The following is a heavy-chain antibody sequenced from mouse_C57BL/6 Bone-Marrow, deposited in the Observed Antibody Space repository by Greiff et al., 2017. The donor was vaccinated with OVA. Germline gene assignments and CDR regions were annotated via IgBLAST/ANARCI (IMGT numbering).Heavy chain of an antibody. V-gene: IGHV7-3*01. D-gene: IGHD1-1*01. CDR3: ARYKGRVAVDYFDY. Sequence: EVQLQQSGGGLVQPGDSLSLSCAASGFTFTNYYMSWVRQPPGKALEWLAFIRNKPNGSTTEYSASVKGRFTISRDNSQSILYLQMNARRAEDSATYYCARYKGRVAVDYFDYWGQGTALTVSS. CDR2: IRNKPNGSTT. CDR1: GFTFTNYY. J-gene: IGHJ2*01.